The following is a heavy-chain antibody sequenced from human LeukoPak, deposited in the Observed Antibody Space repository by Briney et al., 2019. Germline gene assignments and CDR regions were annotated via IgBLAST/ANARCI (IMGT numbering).Heavy chain of an antibody. Sequence: GGSLRLSCAASGFTFSSYAMPWVRQAPGKGLEWVAVISYDGSNKYYADSVKGRFTISRDNSKNTLYLQMNSLRAEDTAVYYCARAPRRGYDFWSGSLAYFDYWGQGTLVTVPS. V-gene: IGHV3-30-3*01. CDR2: ISYDGSNK. D-gene: IGHD3-3*01. CDR3: ARAPRRGYDFWSGSLAYFDY. J-gene: IGHJ4*02. CDR1: GFTFSSYA.